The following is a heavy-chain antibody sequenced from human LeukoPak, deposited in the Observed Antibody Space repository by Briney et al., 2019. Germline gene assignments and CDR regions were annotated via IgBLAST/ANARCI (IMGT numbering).Heavy chain of an antibody. V-gene: IGHV4-31*03. CDR2: IYYSGST. CDR1: GGSISSGGYY. J-gene: IGHJ4*02. Sequence: TSETLSLTCTVSGGSISSGGYYWSWIRQHPGKGLEWIGYIYYSGSTYYNPSLKSRVTISVDTSKNQFSLNLSSVTAADTAVYYCARHEVAAYCGGDCYPSILRGGFDYWGQGTLVTVSS. CDR3: ARHEVAAYCGGDCYPSILRGGFDY. D-gene: IGHD2-21*02.